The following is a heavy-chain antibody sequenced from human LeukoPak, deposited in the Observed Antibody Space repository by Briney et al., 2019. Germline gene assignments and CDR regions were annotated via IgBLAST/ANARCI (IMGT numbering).Heavy chain of an antibody. CDR1: GFTFKSTF. D-gene: IGHD3-22*01. V-gene: IGHV3-23*01. J-gene: IGHJ4*02. Sequence: GGSLRLSCAVSGFTFKSTFMNWVRQAPGKGLEWVSAISGSGGSTYYADSVKGRFTISRDNSKNTLYLQMNSLRAEDTAVYYCAKGAPNYYDSSGYYHYWGQGTLVTVSS. CDR3: AKGAPNYYDSSGYYHY. CDR2: ISGSGGST.